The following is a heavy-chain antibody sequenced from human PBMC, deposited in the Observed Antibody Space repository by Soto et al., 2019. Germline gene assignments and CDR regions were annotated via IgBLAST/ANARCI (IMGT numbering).Heavy chain of an antibody. CDR3: AREGDGFNRYFDF. CDR2: IWYDGSNK. V-gene: IGHV3-33*01. J-gene: IGHJ4*01. CDR1: GFTFSRYG. D-gene: IGHD5-12*01. Sequence: GGSLRLSCAASGFTFSRYGMHWVRQAPGKGLEWVAVIWYDGSNKYYPGSLKGRFTISRENSNNTLFLQMNSLTAEDTAVYYCAREGDGFNRYFDFWGHGTLVTVSS.